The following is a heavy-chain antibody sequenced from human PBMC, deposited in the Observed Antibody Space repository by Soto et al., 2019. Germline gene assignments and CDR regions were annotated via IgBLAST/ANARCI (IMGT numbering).Heavy chain of an antibody. D-gene: IGHD1-7*01. J-gene: IGHJ1*01. CDR1: GGSISSSSYY. CDR3: ARHSTTTTWLELPGVY. Sequence: SETLSLTCTVSGGSISSSSYYWGWIRQPPGKGLEWIGSIYYSGSTYYNPSLQSRVTISVDTSKNQFSLKLSSVTAADSAVYYCARHSTTTTWLELPGVYWGQGALVTVSS. V-gene: IGHV4-39*01. CDR2: IYYSGST.